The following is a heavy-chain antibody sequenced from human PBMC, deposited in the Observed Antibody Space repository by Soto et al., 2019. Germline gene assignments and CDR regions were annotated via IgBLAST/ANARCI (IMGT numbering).Heavy chain of an antibody. V-gene: IGHV1-3*01. Sequence: QVQLVQSGAEVKKPGASVKDSCKASGYTFTSYAMHWVRQAPGQRLEWMGWINAGNGNTKYSQQFQGRVTITRDTPASIVDMELSSLGSGDTGVYYCARGPGGPAVPGDYWGQGTLVTVSS. CDR3: ARGPGGPAVPGDY. J-gene: IGHJ4*02. CDR2: INAGNGNT. D-gene: IGHD2-15*01. CDR1: GYTFTSYA.